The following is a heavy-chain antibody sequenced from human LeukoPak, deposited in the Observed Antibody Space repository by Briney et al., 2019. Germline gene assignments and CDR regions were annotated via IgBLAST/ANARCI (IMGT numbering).Heavy chain of an antibody. CDR2: IIPILGIA. CDR1: GGTFSSYA. Sequence: GASVKVSCKASGGTFSSYAISWVRQAPGQGLEWMGRIIPILGIANYAQKFQGRDTITADKSTSTAYMELSSLRSEDTAVYYCARGADSSGYYYGDDYWGQGTLVTVSS. J-gene: IGHJ4*02. V-gene: IGHV1-69*04. CDR3: ARGADSSGYYYGDDY. D-gene: IGHD3-22*01.